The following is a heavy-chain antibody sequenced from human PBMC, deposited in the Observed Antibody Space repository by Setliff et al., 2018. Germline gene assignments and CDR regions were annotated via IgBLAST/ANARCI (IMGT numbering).Heavy chain of an antibody. V-gene: IGHV4-4*07. D-gene: IGHD1-1*01. CDR3: AREDWNGNAFDI. J-gene: IGHJ3*02. CDR1: GGSTNNYH. CDR2: LYPNGNT. Sequence: SETLSLTCTVSGGSTNNYHWTWIRQPAGKGLEWIGRLYPNGNTNYNPSLKRRVNMSADSSKNNLSLRLKYVAAADTAVYYCAREDWNGNAFDIWGPGTMVTVS.